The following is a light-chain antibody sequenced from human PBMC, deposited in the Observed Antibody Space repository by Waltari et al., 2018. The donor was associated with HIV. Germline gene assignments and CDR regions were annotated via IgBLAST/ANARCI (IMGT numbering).Light chain of an antibody. V-gene: IGLV1-47*01. CDR2: TNN. CDR3: AAWDGSLRGGV. J-gene: IGLJ3*02. CDR1: SSNIGLNH. Sequence: QSVLTQPPSASGTPGQRVTISCSGSSSNIGLNHVSWYQHRPGTAPKLLIFTNNPRPSWVPDRFSASKSCPSSSLAIGALQSDDEADYYCAAWDGSLRGGVFGGGTKLTV.